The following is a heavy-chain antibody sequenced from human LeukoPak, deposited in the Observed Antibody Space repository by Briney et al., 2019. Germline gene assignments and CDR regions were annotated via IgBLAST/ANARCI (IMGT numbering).Heavy chain of an antibody. V-gene: IGHV4-34*01. CDR3: ARAYSSGWYYFDY. CDR2: INHSGST. J-gene: IGHJ4*02. CDR1: GGSFSGYY. D-gene: IGHD6-19*01. Sequence: SETLSLTCAVYGGSFSGYYWSWLRQPPGKGLEWIGEINHSGSTNYNPSLKSRVTISVDTSKNQFSLKLSSVTAADTAVYYCARAYSSGWYYFDYWGQGTLVTVSS.